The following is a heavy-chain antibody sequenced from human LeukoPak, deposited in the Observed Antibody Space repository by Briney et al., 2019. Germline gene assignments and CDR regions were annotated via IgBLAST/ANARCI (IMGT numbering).Heavy chain of an antibody. CDR3: ARAEWSNWYFDL. V-gene: IGHV3-7*03. Sequence: GGSLRLSCAASGFTFSTYWMNRVRQAPGKGLEWVANIKQDGSEKYYVDSVKGRFTLSRDSAKNSLYLQMNSLRAEDTAVYYCARAEWSNWYFDLWGRGTLVTVSS. CDR1: GFTFSTYW. CDR2: IKQDGSEK. J-gene: IGHJ2*01. D-gene: IGHD3-3*01.